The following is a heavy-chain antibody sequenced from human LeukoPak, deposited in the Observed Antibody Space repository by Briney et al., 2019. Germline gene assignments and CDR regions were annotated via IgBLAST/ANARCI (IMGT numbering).Heavy chain of an antibody. CDR2: ISYDGSNK. V-gene: IGHV3-30-3*01. Sequence: PGGSLRLSCAASGFTFSSYAMHWVRQAPGKGLEWVAVISYDGSNKYYADSVKGRFTISRDNSKNTLYLQMNSLRAEDTAVYYCARGHVSTDYITMVRGVKGLGFDYWGQGTLVTVSS. J-gene: IGHJ4*02. CDR1: GFTFSSYA. CDR3: ARGHVSTDYITMVRGVKGLGFDY. D-gene: IGHD3-10*01.